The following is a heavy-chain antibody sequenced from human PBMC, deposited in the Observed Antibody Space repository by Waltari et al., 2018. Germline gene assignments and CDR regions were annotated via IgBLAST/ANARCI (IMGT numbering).Heavy chain of an antibody. CDR2: IIPILGTA. D-gene: IGHD6-6*01. CDR1: GGTFSSYA. Sequence: QVQLVQSGAEVKKPGSSVKVSCKASGGTFSSYAISWVRQAPGQRLWWMGGIIPILGTANSAQKFQGRVTSIADKSTSTAYMELSSLRSEDTAVYYCASDRFSSIAARRPWFDPWGHGTLVTVSS. V-gene: IGHV1-69*10. CDR3: ASDRFSSIAARRPWFDP. J-gene: IGHJ5*02.